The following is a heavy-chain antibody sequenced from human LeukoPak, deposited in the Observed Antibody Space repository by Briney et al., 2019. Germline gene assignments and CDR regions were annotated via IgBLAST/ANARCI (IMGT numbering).Heavy chain of an antibody. CDR2: ISGSGGST. D-gene: IGHD3-3*01. J-gene: IGHJ4*02. CDR3: AKAGSYDFWSGLFGY. V-gene: IGHV3-23*01. Sequence: GGSLRLSCAASGFTFSSYAMSWVRQAPGKGLEWASAISGSGGSTYYADSVKGRFTISRDNSKNTLYLQMNSLRAEDTAVYYCAKAGSYDFWSGLFGYWGQGTLVTVSS. CDR1: GFTFSSYA.